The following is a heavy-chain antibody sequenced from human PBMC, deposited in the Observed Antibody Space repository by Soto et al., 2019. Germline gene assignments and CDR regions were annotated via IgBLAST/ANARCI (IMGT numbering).Heavy chain of an antibody. CDR3: ARYMVLYYYYGMDV. CDR1: GFTFSSYA. Sequence: PGGSLRLSCAASGFTFSSYAMSWVRQTPGKGLEWVSAISGGGGTTYYADSVKGRFTISRDNSKNTLYLQMNSLRAEDTAVYYCARYMVLYYYYGMDVWGQGTTVTVSS. CDR2: ISGGGGTT. D-gene: IGHD5-18*01. J-gene: IGHJ6*02. V-gene: IGHV3-23*01.